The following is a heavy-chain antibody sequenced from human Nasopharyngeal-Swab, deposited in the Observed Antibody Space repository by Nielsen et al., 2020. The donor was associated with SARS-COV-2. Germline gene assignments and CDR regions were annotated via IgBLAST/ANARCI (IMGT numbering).Heavy chain of an antibody. V-gene: IGHV3-49*02. D-gene: IGHD6-13*01. CDR2: IRSKAYGGTT. J-gene: IGHJ4*02. CDR3: TRVTSSWYFSIDY. Sequence: WIRQPPGKGLERVGFIRSKAYGGTTEYAASVKGRFTISRDDSKSIAYLQMNSLKTEDTAVYYCTRVTSSWYFSIDYWGQGTLVTVSS.